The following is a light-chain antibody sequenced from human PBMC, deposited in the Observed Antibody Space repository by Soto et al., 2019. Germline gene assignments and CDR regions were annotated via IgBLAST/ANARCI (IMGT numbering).Light chain of an antibody. Sequence: QSVLTQPASVSGSPGQSITISCTGTNGDVGSYDLVSWYQRYPGEAPKLIIYEVNKRPSGISNRFSGSKSGNTASLTISGLQAEDEAEYDCCSYAGSNSLIFGGGTKLIVL. CDR2: EVN. CDR3: CSYAGSNSLI. J-gene: IGLJ2*01. V-gene: IGLV2-23*02. CDR1: NGDVGSYDL.